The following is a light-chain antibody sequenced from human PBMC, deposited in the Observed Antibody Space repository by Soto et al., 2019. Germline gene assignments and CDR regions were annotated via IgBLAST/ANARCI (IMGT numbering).Light chain of an antibody. CDR3: QSYDTSLSGAWV. CDR1: PSNIGAGFD. V-gene: IGLV1-40*01. J-gene: IGLJ3*02. Sequence: QSVLTQPPSVSGAPGQRITISCTGSPSNIGAGFDVHWYQQFPGTAPKLLIYGTTSRPSRVPDRFSGSQSGTSASLAITGLQAGDEADYYCQSYDTSLSGAWVFGGGTKLTVL. CDR2: GTT.